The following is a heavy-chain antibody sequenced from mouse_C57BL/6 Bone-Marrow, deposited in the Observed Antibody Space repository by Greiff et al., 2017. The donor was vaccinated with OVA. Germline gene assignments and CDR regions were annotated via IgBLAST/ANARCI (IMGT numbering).Heavy chain of an antibody. Sequence: QVQLQQSGAELVKPGASVKLSCKASGYTFTSYWMHWVKQRPGQGLEWIGMIHPNSGSTNYNEKFKSKATLTVDKSSSTAYMQLSSLTSEDSAVYYCARYRLRYLPDYWGQGTTLTVSS. CDR2: IHPNSGST. CDR3: ARYRLRYLPDY. CDR1: GYTFTSYW. D-gene: IGHD1-1*01. V-gene: IGHV1-64*01. J-gene: IGHJ2*01.